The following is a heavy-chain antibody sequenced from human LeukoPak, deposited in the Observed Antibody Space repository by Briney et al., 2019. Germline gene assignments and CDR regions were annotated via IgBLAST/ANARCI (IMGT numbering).Heavy chain of an antibody. V-gene: IGHV4-34*01. D-gene: IGHD3-10*01. J-gene: IGHJ6*03. Sequence: PSETLSLTCAVYGGSFSGHYWNWIRQPPGKGLEWIGEINHSGSTNYNPSLKSRVTISVDTSKNQFSLRLTSVTAADTAVYYCARRFGRKFGERFYYYHYMDVWGKGTTVTISS. CDR1: GGSFSGHY. CDR2: INHSGST. CDR3: ARRFGRKFGERFYYYHYMDV.